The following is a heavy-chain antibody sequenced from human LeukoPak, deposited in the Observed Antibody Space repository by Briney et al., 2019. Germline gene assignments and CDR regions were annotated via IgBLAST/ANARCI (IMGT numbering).Heavy chain of an antibody. D-gene: IGHD2/OR15-2a*01. J-gene: IGHJ6*03. CDR1: GGSITTSSYY. CDR2: IYSSGYT. CDR3: ASSFQNYYMDV. V-gene: IGHV4-39*07. Sequence: TSETLSLTCNVSGGSITTSSYYWGWIRQPPGKGLEWIARIYSSGYTYYNPSLKSRVTISVDTSKNQFSLKLSSVTAADTAVYYCASSFQNYYMDVWGKGTTVTVSS.